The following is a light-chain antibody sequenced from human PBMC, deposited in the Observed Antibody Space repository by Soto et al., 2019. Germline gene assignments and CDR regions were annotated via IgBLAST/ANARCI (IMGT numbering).Light chain of an antibody. Sequence: SYELTQPLSVSVALGQTARITCGGNNIGSKNLHWYQQKPGQAPVLVIYRDSNRPSGIPERLSGSNSGNTATLTISRAQAGDEADYYCQVWDSSTGVFGGGTQLTVL. CDR3: QVWDSSTGV. V-gene: IGLV3-9*01. CDR1: NIGSKN. J-gene: IGLJ3*02. CDR2: RDS.